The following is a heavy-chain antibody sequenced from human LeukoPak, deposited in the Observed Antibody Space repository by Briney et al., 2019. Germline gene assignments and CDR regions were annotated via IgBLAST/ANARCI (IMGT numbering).Heavy chain of an antibody. CDR3: ARALDALVDY. V-gene: IGHV4-30-2*01. D-gene: IGHD2-2*01. Sequence: SETLSLTCAVSGGSISSGGYSWSWIRQPPGKGLEWIGYIYHSGSTYYNPSLKSRVTISVDRSKNQFSLKLSSATAADTAVYYCARALDALVDYWGQGTLVTVSS. CDR1: GGSISSGGYS. J-gene: IGHJ4*02. CDR2: IYHSGST.